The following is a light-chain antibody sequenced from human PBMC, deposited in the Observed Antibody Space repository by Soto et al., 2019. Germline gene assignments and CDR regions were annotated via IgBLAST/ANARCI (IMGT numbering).Light chain of an antibody. J-gene: IGKJ2*02. CDR2: KAS. CDR1: QSVSNW. V-gene: IGKV1-5*03. CDR3: QQYRSAST. Sequence: DIQMTQSPSTLSAFVGDRVTITCRASQSVSNWLAWYQQKPGKAPRLLISKASTLESGVPSRFSGSGSGTEFTLSISSLQPEDFPTYYCQQYRSASTFGQGTKLEIK.